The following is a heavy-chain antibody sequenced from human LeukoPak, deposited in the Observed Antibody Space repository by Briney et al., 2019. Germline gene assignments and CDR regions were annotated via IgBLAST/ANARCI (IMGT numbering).Heavy chain of an antibody. CDR2: ISPSSSSM. J-gene: IGHJ4*02. D-gene: IGHD6-6*01. Sequence: GGSLRLSCAASGFTFSSYNMNWVRQAPGKGLEWVSSISPSSSSMSYADSVKGRFTISRDNAKNSLYLQMSSLTAEDTAVYYCATRIAAPHWGQGTLVTVPS. V-gene: IGHV3-21*01. CDR1: GFTFSSYN. CDR3: ATRIAAPH.